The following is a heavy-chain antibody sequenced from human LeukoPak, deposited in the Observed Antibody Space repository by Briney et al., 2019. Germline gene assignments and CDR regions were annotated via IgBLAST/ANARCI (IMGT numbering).Heavy chain of an antibody. CDR3: ARVPRYCSGGSCYHDY. V-gene: IGHV3-48*04. D-gene: IGHD2-15*01. J-gene: IGHJ4*02. CDR1: GFTFSSYA. CDR2: ISSSGSTI. Sequence: PGGSLRLSCAASGFTFSSYAMSWVRQAPGKGLEWVSYISSSGSTIYYADSVKGRFTISRDNAKNSLYLQMNSLRAEDTAVYYCARVPRYCSGGSCYHDYWGQGTLVTVSS.